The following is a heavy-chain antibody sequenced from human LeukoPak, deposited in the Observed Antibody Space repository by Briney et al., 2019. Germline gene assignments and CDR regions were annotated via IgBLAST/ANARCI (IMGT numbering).Heavy chain of an antibody. CDR1: GFTFSNAW. CDR2: IKSKTDGGTT. J-gene: IGHJ4*02. D-gene: IGHD2-2*01. CDR3: TTVVVPAAFIGSVY. V-gene: IGHV3-15*01. Sequence: GGSLRLSCAASGFTFSNAWMSWVRQAPGKGLEWVGRIKSKTDGGTTDYAAPVKGRFTISRDDSKNTLYLQMNSLKTEDTAVYYCTTVVVPAAFIGSVYWGQGTLVTVSS.